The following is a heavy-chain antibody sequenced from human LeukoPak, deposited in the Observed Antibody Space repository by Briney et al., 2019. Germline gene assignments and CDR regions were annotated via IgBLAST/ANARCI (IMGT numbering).Heavy chain of an antibody. CDR3: ARDAVSRSSPGYFDY. Sequence: GGSLRLSCAASGFTFSSYTMHWVRQAPGKGLEWVAVISYDGSNKYYADSVKGRFTISRDNSKNTLYLQMNSLRAEDTAVYYCARDAVSRSSPGYFDYWGQGTLVTVSS. V-gene: IGHV3-30-3*01. J-gene: IGHJ4*02. CDR1: GFTFSSYT. D-gene: IGHD6-6*01. CDR2: ISYDGSNK.